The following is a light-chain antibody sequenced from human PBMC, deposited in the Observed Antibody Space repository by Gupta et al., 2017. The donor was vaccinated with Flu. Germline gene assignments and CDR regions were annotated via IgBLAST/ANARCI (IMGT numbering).Light chain of an antibody. J-gene: IGKJ4*01. Sequence: AIQMTQSPSSLAASLGDRVTISCRASQGIRNEVGWYQQKPGEAPKILIHSASRLESGVPSRFSGNGSGTDFTLTISGLQPEDFATYYCLQNDNYPITFGGGTKVELK. CDR2: SAS. V-gene: IGKV1-6*02. CDR1: QGIRNE. CDR3: LQNDNYPIT.